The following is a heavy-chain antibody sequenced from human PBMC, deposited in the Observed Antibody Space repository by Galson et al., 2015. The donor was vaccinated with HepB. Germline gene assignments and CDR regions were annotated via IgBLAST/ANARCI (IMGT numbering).Heavy chain of an antibody. Sequence: SVKVSCKASGYTFTSYYMHWVRQAPGQGLEWMGIINPSGGSTSYAQKFQGRVTMTRDTSTSTVYMELSSLRSEDTAVYYCARDYFHSTPDITFGGVIVKVWGQGTLVTVSS. CDR3: ARDYFHSTPDITFGGVIVKV. D-gene: IGHD3-16*02. J-gene: IGHJ4*02. V-gene: IGHV1-46*01. CDR1: GYTFTSYY. CDR2: INPSGGST.